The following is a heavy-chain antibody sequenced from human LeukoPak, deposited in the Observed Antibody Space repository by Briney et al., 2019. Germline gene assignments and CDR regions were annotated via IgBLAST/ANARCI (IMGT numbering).Heavy chain of an antibody. Sequence: PGGSLRLSCATSGFTFSTYWMHWVRQAPGKGLVWVSRINSDGSSRTYADSVKGRFTISRDNAKNTLYLQMNSLRAEDTAIYYCAKRRDGYNAMDVWGKGTTVTVSS. CDR2: INSDGSSR. CDR1: GFTFSTYW. CDR3: AKRRDGYNAMDV. J-gene: IGHJ6*04. D-gene: IGHD5-24*01. V-gene: IGHV3-74*01.